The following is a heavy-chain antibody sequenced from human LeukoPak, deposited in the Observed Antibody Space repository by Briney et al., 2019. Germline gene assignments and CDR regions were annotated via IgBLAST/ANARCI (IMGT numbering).Heavy chain of an antibody. J-gene: IGHJ4*02. D-gene: IGHD5-24*01. V-gene: IGHV3-48*01. CDR2: ISSISRTI. CDR3: ARGGWRWLQSSRLDY. Sequence: GGSLRLSCAASGFTFISYSMNWVRQAPGKGLGWVSYISSISRTIYYADSVKGRFTISRDNAKNSLYLQMNSLRGEDTAVYYCARGGWRWLQSSRLDYWGQGTLVTVSS. CDR1: GFTFISYS.